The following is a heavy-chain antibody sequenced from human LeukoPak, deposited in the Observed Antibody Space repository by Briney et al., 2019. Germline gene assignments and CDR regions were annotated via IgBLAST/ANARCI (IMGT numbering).Heavy chain of an antibody. J-gene: IGHJ4*02. CDR2: IKSKTDGGTT. CDR1: GFIFGSYW. D-gene: IGHD6-19*01. CDR3: TTDWKSSGWYLPFDY. V-gene: IGHV3-15*01. Sequence: GGFLRLSCAASGFIFGSYWMGWVRQAPGKGLEWVGRIKSKTDGGTTDYAAPVKGRFTISRDDSKNTLYLQMNSLKTEDTAVYYCTTDWKSSGWYLPFDYWGQGTLVTVSS.